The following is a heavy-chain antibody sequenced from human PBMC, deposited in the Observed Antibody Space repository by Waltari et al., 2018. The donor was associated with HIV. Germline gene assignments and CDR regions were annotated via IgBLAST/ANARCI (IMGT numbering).Heavy chain of an antibody. V-gene: IGHV4-38-2*01. J-gene: IGHJ1*01. D-gene: IGHD2-2*02. CDR1: GYSISSGYY. CDR3: ARGSRTCSSTSCYTGYFQH. Sequence: QVQLQESGPGLVKPSETLSLTCAVSGYSISSGYYWGWIRQPPGKGLEWIGSIYHSGSTYHNPSRKSRVTISVDTSKNQFSLKLSSVTAADTAVYYCARGSRTCSSTSCYTGYFQHWGQGTLVTVSS. CDR2: IYHSGST.